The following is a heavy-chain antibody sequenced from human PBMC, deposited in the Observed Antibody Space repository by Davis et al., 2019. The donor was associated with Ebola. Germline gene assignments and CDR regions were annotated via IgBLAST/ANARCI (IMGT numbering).Heavy chain of an antibody. Sequence: GESLKISCAASGFTLRSYGMYWVRQAPGKGLEWVAFIRYDGSNKYYADSVKGRFTISRDNSKNTLYLQMNSLRAEDTAVYYCAKVRGYSYPFDYWGQGTLVTVSS. V-gene: IGHV3-30*02. D-gene: IGHD5-18*01. CDR3: AKVRGYSYPFDY. CDR1: GFTLRSYG. J-gene: IGHJ4*02. CDR2: IRYDGSNK.